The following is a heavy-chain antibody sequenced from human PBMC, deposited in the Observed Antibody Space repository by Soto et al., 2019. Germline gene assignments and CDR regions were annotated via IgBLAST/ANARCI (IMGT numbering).Heavy chain of an antibody. J-gene: IGHJ5*02. V-gene: IGHV1-69*01. D-gene: IGHD3-9*01. CDR2: FVPVFGSA. Sequence: QVQLVQSGAEVKKPGSSVMVSCKASGAAFNTITINWVRQAPGQGLEWMGGFVPVFGSATYAQKFQGRVAITADASTSTFYMELSMLNSEDTALYYCVREDDTTGSYSWFDPWGQGTLVTVSS. CDR3: VREDDTTGSYSWFDP. CDR1: GAAFNTIT.